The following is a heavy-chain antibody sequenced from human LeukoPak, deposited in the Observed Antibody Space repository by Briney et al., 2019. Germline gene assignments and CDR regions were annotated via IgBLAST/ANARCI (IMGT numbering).Heavy chain of an antibody. D-gene: IGHD6-13*01. V-gene: IGHV4-34*01. CDR3: ARRHRWQQPYAFDA. CDR1: GGSFSDYS. Sequence: PSETLSLTCAVYGGSFSDYSWTWIRQPPGKGLEWIGEINHSGSTNYNPSLKSRVTISVDTSKNQFSLKLNSLTATDTAVYYCARRHRWQQPYAFDAWGPGTMVTVSS. J-gene: IGHJ3*01. CDR2: INHSGST.